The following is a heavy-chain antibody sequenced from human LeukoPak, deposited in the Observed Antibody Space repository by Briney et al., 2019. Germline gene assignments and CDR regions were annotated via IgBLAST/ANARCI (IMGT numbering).Heavy chain of an antibody. D-gene: IGHD2-15*01. V-gene: IGHV4-61*02. CDR2: IYTSGST. CDR1: GGSISSGSYY. J-gene: IGHJ4*02. CDR3: ARQYLGLGYCSGGRCVTHFYFDY. Sequence: PSQTLSLTCTVSGGSISSGSYYWSWIRQPAGKGLEWIGRIYTSGSTNYNPSLKSRVTISVDTSKNQFSLRLRSVAAADTAVYYCARQYLGLGYCSGGRCVTHFYFDYWGQGTLVTVSS.